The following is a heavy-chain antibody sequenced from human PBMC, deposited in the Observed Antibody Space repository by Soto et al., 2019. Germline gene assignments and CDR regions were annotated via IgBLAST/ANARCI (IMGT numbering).Heavy chain of an antibody. CDR2: ISSSSSYI. Sequence: RLSCAASGFTFSSYSMNWVRQAPGKGLEWVSSISSSSSYIYYADSVKGRFTISRDNAKNSLYLQMNSLRAEDTAVYYCASANSGSYLLGYWGQGTLVTVSS. V-gene: IGHV3-21*01. J-gene: IGHJ4*02. D-gene: IGHD1-26*01. CDR3: ASANSGSYLLGY. CDR1: GFTFSSYS.